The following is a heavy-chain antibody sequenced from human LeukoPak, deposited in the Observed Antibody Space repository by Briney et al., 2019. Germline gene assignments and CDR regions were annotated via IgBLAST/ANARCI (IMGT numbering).Heavy chain of an antibody. Sequence: KASETLSLTCTVSGGSISSYYWSWIRQPPGKGLEWLGYIHYSGSTYYNPSLKSRVTISVDTSKNQFSLKVTSVTAADTAVYYCAREGEGEYYFDYWGQGTLVTVSS. CDR3: AREGEGEYYFDY. V-gene: IGHV4-59*01. CDR2: IHYSGST. CDR1: GGSISSYY. J-gene: IGHJ4*02. D-gene: IGHD1-26*01.